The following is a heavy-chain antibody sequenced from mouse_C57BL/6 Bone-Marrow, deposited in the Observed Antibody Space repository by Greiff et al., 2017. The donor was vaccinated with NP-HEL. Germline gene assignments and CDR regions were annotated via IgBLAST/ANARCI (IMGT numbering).Heavy chain of an antibody. CDR3: SEDSAVYYCASYYYGSSWYFDV. CDR1: YTFSRRVH. CDR2: GQGLEWIG. Sequence: VKLMESGPELARPWASVKISCQAFYTFSRRVHFAIRDTNYWMQWVKQRPGQGLEWIGASYPGNGDTSYNQKFKGKATLTADKSSSTAYMQLSSLTSEDSAVYYCASYYYGSSWYFDVWGTGTTVTVSS. V-gene: IGHV1-87*01. J-gene: IGHJ1*03. D-gene: IGHD1-1*01.